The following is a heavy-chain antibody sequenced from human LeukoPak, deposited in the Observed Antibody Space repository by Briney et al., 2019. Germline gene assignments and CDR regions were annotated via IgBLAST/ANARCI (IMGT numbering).Heavy chain of an antibody. CDR2: ISSSSSYI. CDR3: ARDEKDGPLWY. D-gene: IGHD2-15*01. J-gene: IGHJ4*02. V-gene: IGHV3-21*01. CDR1: GFTFSSYS. Sequence: TGGSLRLSCAASGFTFSSYSMNWVRQAPGKGLEWVSSISSSSSYIYYADSVKGRFTISRDNSRNFIYLQLNSLRAEDTAIYYCARDEKDGPLWYWGQGILVFVSS.